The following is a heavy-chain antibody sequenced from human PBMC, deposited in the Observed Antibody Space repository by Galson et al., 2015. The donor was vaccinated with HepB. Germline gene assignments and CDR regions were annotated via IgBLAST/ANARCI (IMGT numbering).Heavy chain of an antibody. D-gene: IGHD1-26*01. J-gene: IGHJ1*01. CDR1: GFTFRSYA. CDR3: AKDGPGSWGYFQY. CDR2: ISGSGSST. V-gene: IGHV3-23*01. Sequence: SLRLSCAASGFTFRSYAMNWVRHAPGKGLEWVSTISGSGSSTYYADSVKGRSTISRDNSKNMVYLQMNSLRAEDTAVYYCAKDGPGSWGYFQYWGQGTPVTVSS.